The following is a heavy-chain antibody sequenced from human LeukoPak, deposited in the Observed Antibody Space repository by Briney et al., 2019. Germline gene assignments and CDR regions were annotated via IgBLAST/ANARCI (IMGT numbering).Heavy chain of an antibody. J-gene: IGHJ5*02. D-gene: IGHD5/OR15-5a*01. V-gene: IGHV1-18*04. CDR3: ARGRRLRRYLNWFDP. CDR2: IYNGNT. CDR1: GYTFTSYG. Sequence: ASVKVSCKASGYTFTSYGISWVRQAPGQGLEWMGWIYNGNTIYAQKFQGRVTMSTDTMTADTSTSTAYMELRSLRSDDTAVYYCARGRRLRRYLNWFDPWGQGTLVTVSS.